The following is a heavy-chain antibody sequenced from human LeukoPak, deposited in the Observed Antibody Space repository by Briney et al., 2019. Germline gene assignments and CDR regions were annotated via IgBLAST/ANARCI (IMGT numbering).Heavy chain of an antibody. V-gene: IGHV3-23*01. CDR1: GFTFSNYG. CDR3: ARDGSRGNLVTAPDF. CDR2: ITGSGGST. Sequence: PGGSLRLSCAASGFTFSNYGLSWVRQAPGKGLEWVSGITGSGGSTYYADSVKGRFTISRDNSKNSLYLQMNSLRAEDTAVYYCARDGSRGNLVTAPDFWGQGTLVTVSS. J-gene: IGHJ4*02. D-gene: IGHD2-21*02.